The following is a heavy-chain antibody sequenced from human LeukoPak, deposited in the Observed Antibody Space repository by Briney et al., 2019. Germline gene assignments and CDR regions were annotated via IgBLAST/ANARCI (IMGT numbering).Heavy chain of an antibody. CDR1: GGSISSSSYY. J-gene: IGHJ4*02. CDR2: IYYSGST. CDR3: ARGQIAAAWMDY. D-gene: IGHD6-13*01. V-gene: IGHV4-39*01. Sequence: SETLSLTCTVSGGSISSSSYYWGWIRQPPGKGLEWIGSIYYSGSTYYNPSLKSRVTIPVDTSKNQFSLELSSVTAADTAVYYCARGQIAAAWMDYWGQGTLVTVSS.